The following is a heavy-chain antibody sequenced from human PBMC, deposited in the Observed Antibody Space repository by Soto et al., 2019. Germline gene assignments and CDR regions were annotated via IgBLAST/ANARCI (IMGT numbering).Heavy chain of an antibody. CDR2: ISGTGRST. CDR1: GFTFTNHG. V-gene: IGHV3-23*01. CDR3: AKDLGEPGYCSLGSCYADY. D-gene: IGHD2-15*01. J-gene: IGHJ4*02. Sequence: GGSLRLSCAASGFTFTNHGMTWVRQAPGKGLEWVSTISGTGRSTYYADSVKGRFTISRDNSKNTVYLQMNSLRAEDAAIYYCAKDLGEPGYCSLGSCYADYWGQGTLVTVSS.